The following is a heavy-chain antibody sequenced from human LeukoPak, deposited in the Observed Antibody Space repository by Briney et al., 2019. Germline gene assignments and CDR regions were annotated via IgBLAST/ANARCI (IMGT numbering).Heavy chain of an antibody. CDR1: RYTFSNYD. CDR3: VGGAPNWRFDY. J-gene: IGHJ4*02. V-gene: IGHV1-8*01. CDR2: MSPNSGNT. D-gene: IGHD1-20*01. Sequence: GASVKVSCTASRYTFSNYDINWVRQATGQGLEWMGWMSPNSGNTGYAQKFQGRVTVTRNTSISTAYMELTSLRSEDTAVYYCVGGAPNWRFDYWGQGTLVTVSS.